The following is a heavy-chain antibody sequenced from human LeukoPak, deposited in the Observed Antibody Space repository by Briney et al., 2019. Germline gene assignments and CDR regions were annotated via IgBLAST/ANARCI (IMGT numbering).Heavy chain of an antibody. CDR2: IYYSGST. D-gene: IGHD6-19*01. Sequence: SETLSLTCTVSGGSISSYYWSWIRQPPGKGLEWIGYIYYSGSTNYNPSLKSRVTISVDTSKNQFSLKLSSVTAEDTALYYCAKGLKVRSYGSDWYAAFDYWGQGTLVTVSS. J-gene: IGHJ4*02. V-gene: IGHV4-59*01. CDR3: AKGLKVRSYGSDWYAAFDY. CDR1: GGSISSYY.